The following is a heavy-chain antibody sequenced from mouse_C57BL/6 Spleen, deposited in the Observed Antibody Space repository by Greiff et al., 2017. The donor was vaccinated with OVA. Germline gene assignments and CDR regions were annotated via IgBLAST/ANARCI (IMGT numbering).Heavy chain of an antibody. Sequence: VQLQQSGAELVRPGASVKLSCTASGFNIKDDYMHWVKQRPEQGLEWIGWIDPENGDTEYASKFQGKATITADTSSNPAYLQLSSLTSADTAVYYCTTGVYDGYYFDYWGQGTTLTVSS. CDR1: GFNIKDDY. J-gene: IGHJ2*01. CDR2: IDPENGDT. D-gene: IGHD2-3*01. V-gene: IGHV14-4*01. CDR3: TTGVYDGYYFDY.